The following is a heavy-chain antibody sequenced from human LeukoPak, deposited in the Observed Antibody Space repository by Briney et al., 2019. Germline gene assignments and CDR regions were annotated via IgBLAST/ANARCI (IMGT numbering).Heavy chain of an antibody. CDR3: ARDIYGYSDY. D-gene: IGHD5-18*01. CDR1: GGSVSSGSYY. CDR2: MYYSGST. V-gene: IGHV4-61*01. Sequence: SETLSLTCTVSGGSVSSGSYYWSWIRQPPGKGLEWIANMYYSGSTNYNPSLKCRVTISVNTSKNQFSLRLSSVTAADTAVYYCARDIYGYSDYWGQGTLVTVSS. J-gene: IGHJ4*02.